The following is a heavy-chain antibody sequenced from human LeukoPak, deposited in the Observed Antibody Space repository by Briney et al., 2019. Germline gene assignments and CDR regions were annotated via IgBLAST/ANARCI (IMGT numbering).Heavy chain of an antibody. D-gene: IGHD3-3*01. V-gene: IGHV3-23*01. J-gene: IGHJ4*02. CDR2: ISGSGGST. CDR3: AKRYYDFWSGYFFDY. Sequence: GGSLRLSCAASGFTFSSYAMSWVRQAPGKGLEWVSAISGSGGSTYYADSVKGRFTISRDNSKNTLYLQMNSLRAEGTAVYYCAKRYYDFWSGYFFDYWGQGTLVTVSS. CDR1: GFTFSSYA.